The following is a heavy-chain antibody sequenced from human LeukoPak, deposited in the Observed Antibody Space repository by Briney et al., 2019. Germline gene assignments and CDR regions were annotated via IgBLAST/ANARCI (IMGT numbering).Heavy chain of an antibody. D-gene: IGHD5-12*01. Sequence: GESLKISCKGSGYSFTSYWIGWVRQMPGKGLEWVGIIYPGDSDTRYSPSFQGQVTISADKSISTAYLQWSSLKASDTAMYYCASGYSGYPYYYYMDVWGKGTTVTVSS. V-gene: IGHV5-51*01. J-gene: IGHJ6*03. CDR3: ASGYSGYPYYYYMDV. CDR1: GYSFTSYW. CDR2: IYPGDSDT.